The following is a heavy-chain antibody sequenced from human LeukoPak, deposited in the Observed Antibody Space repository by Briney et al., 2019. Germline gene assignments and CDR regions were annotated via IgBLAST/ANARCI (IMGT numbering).Heavy chain of an antibody. CDR1: GGSISSSNW. D-gene: IGHD2/OR15-2a*01. V-gene: IGHV4-4*02. Sequence: SETLSLTCAVSGGSISSSNWWSWVRQPPEKGLEWIGEIFHSGSTNYNPSLKSRVTISVDKSKNQFSLKLSSVTAADTAVYYCARIHFSYYGMDVRGQGTTVTVSS. J-gene: IGHJ6*02. CDR3: ARIHFSYYGMDV. CDR2: IFHSGST.